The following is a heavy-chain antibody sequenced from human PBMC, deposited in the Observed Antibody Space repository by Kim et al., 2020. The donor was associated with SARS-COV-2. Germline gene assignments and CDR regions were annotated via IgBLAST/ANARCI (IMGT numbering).Heavy chain of an antibody. CDR1: GGSISSSSYY. Sequence: SETLSLTCTVSGGSISSSSYYWGWIRQPPGKGLEWIGSIYYSGSTYYNPSLKRRVTISVDTSKNQFSLKLSSVTAADTAVYYCARIQMATIAWYFDLWGRGTLVTVSS. D-gene: IGHD5-12*01. J-gene: IGHJ2*01. CDR2: IYYSGST. CDR3: ARIQMATIAWYFDL. V-gene: IGHV4-39*07.